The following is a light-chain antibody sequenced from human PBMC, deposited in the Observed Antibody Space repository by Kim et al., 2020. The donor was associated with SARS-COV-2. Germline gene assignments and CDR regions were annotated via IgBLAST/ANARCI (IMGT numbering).Light chain of an antibody. CDR1: QSVSSNY. V-gene: IGKV3-20*01. Sequence: EIVLTQSPGTLSLSPGERATLSCRASQSVSSNYLAWYQQKPGQAPRLLIYGASTRATGIPDRFSGSGSGTDFTLAVSRLEPEDFAVYYCQQYASPPWTFGQGTKVDIK. CDR3: QQYASPPWT. CDR2: GAS. J-gene: IGKJ1*01.